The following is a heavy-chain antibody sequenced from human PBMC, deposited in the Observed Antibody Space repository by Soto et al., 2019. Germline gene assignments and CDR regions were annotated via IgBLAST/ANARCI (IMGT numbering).Heavy chain of an antibody. Sequence: GSVEVSCKASGYTFTSYGIRWVRQAPGQGLEWMGWISAYNGNTNYAQKLQGRVTMTTDTSTSTAYMELRSLRSDDTAVDSCARDGRTTGPTASYSSDHGMEVWG. CDR1: GYTFTSYG. D-gene: IGHD2-15*01. CDR3: ARDGRTTGPTASYSSDHGMEV. CDR2: ISAYNGNT. J-gene: IGHJ6*02. V-gene: IGHV1-18*01.